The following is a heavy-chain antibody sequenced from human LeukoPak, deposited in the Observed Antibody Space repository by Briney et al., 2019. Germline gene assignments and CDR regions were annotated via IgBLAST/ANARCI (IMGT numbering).Heavy chain of an antibody. CDR1: GGSISSYY. Sequence: PSETLSLTCTVSGGSISSYYRSWIRQPPGKGLEWLGYIYYSGSTNYNPSPKSRVTISVDTSKNQFSLKLSSVTAADTAVYYCARNPQNWGYLFDYWGQGTLVTVSS. J-gene: IGHJ4*02. CDR3: ARNPQNWGYLFDY. V-gene: IGHV4-59*01. CDR2: IYYSGST. D-gene: IGHD7-27*01.